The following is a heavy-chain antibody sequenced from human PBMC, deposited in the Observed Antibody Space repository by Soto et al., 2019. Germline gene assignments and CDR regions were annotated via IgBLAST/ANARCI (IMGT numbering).Heavy chain of an antibody. CDR1: GGSISSGGYS. V-gene: IGHV4-30-2*01. J-gene: IGHJ6*02. Sequence: QLQLQESGSGLVKPSQTLSLTCAVSGGSISSGGYSWSWIRQPPGKGLEWIGYIYHSGSTYYNPSLKSRVTIAVYRXXNQFSLKLSSVTAADTAVYYCARRRGFPYYYGMDVWGQGTTVTVSS. D-gene: IGHD5-12*01. CDR2: IYHSGST. CDR3: ARRRGFPYYYGMDV.